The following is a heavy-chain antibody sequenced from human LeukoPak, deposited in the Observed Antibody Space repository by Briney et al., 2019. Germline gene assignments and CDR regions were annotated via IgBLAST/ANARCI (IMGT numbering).Heavy chain of an antibody. Sequence: GGSLRLSCATSGFTFSSYAMNWVRQAPGKGLEWVGFIRRKVYGGTPEYAASVKGRFTISRDDSKSIAYLQMNSLKTEDTAVYYCTRGASPDILTGDYWGQGTPVTVSS. CDR2: IRRKVYGGTP. CDR1: GFTFSSYA. J-gene: IGHJ4*02. CDR3: TRGASPDILTGDY. D-gene: IGHD3-9*01. V-gene: IGHV3-49*04.